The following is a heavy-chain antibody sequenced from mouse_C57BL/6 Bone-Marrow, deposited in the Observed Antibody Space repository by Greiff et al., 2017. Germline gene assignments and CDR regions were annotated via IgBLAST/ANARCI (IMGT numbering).Heavy chain of an antibody. CDR2: IRSKSNNYAT. V-gene: IGHV10-1*01. J-gene: IGHJ3*01. D-gene: IGHD2-10*01. CDR3: VRQNGLLGFAY. Sequence: EVQLVESGGGLVQPKGSLKLSCAASGFSFNTYALNWVRQAPGKGLEWVARIRSKSNNYATYHADSVKDRFTISRDDSESMLYLQMNNLKTEDTAMYYCVRQNGLLGFAYWGQGTLVTVSA. CDR1: GFSFNTYA.